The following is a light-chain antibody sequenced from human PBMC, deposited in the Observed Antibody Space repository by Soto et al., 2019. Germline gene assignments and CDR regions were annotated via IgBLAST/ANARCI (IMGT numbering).Light chain of an antibody. Sequence: QSALTQPASVSGSPGQSITISCTGTSSDVGSYNLVSWYQQHPGNAPKLMIYEVSKRPSGVSNRFSGSKSGNTASLTISGLQAEDEADYYCCSYAGSSTPYVFGTGTKVTVL. CDR2: EVS. CDR3: CSYAGSSTPYV. V-gene: IGLV2-23*02. J-gene: IGLJ1*01. CDR1: SSDVGSYNL.